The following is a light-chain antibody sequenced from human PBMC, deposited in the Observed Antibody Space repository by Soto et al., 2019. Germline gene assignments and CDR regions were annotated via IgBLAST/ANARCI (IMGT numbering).Light chain of an antibody. CDR3: AAWDDSLNGPL. V-gene: IGLV1-44*01. CDR2: GNN. Sequence: QLVLTQPPSASGTPGQRVTISCSGSSSNIGSNTVNWYRQLPGTAPKVLIFGNNLRPSGVPDRFSGSKSGTSASLAISGLQSEDEADYYCAAWDDSLNGPLFGGGTKLTVL. CDR1: SSNIGSNT. J-gene: IGLJ2*01.